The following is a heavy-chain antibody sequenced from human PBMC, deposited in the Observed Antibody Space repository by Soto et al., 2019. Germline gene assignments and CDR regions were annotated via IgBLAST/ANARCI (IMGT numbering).Heavy chain of an antibody. CDR2: ISASGDRT. CDR1: GFTLTNYA. J-gene: IGHJ3*01. D-gene: IGHD5-12*01. V-gene: IGHV3-23*01. Sequence: EVQLLVSGGGSVQPGGSLRLSCEVSGFTLTNYAMSWVRQAPGKGLEWVSQISASGDRTYYADSVKGRFTISKDSSKNTLFLQMNILRGEDSAVYYCEGSWTWGQGTMVTVSS. CDR3: EGSWT.